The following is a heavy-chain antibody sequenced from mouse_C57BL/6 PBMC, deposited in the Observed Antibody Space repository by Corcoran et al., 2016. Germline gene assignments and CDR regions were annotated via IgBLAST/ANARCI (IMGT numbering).Heavy chain of an antibody. CDR3: ARDYSKEGYFYY. J-gene: IGHJ2*01. V-gene: IGHV9-3*01. D-gene: IGHD2-5*01. CDR2: INTYSGVP. Sequence: QIQLVQSGPELKKPGETVKISCKASGYTFTTYGMSWVKQAPGKGLKWMGWINTYSGVPTYADDFKGRFAFSLETSASTAYLQINNLKNEDTATYFCARDYSKEGYFYYWGQGSTLTVSS. CDR1: GYTFTTYG.